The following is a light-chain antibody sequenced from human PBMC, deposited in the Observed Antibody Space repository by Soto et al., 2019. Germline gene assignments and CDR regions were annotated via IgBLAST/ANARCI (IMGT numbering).Light chain of an antibody. CDR2: SAS. J-gene: IGKJ5*01. CDR3: QQYNDWPIT. CDR1: QSVSDN. Sequence: EIIMTQSPATLSVSPGERVTLSCMASQSVSDNVAWYQQRPGQSPRLLMHSASARAAGLPARFSGSGSGTEFSLSIHSLQSEDFAVYFCQQYNDWPITFGQGTRLEIK. V-gene: IGKV3-15*01.